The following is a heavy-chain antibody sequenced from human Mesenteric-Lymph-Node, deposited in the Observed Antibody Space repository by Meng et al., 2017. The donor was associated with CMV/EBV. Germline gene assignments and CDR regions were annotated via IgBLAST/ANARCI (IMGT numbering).Heavy chain of an antibody. Sequence: SGGSISSSNWWSWVRQPPGKGLEWIGEIYHSGSTNYNPSLKSRVTISVDKSKNQFSLKLSSVTAADTAVYYCASRFCSSTSCYGMDVWGQGTTVTVSS. CDR2: IYHSGST. CDR1: GGSISSSNW. J-gene: IGHJ6*02. D-gene: IGHD2-2*01. V-gene: IGHV4-4*02. CDR3: ASRFCSSTSCYGMDV.